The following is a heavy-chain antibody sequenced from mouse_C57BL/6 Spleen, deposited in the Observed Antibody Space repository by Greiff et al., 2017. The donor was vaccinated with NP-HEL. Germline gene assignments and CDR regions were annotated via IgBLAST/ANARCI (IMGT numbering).Heavy chain of an antibody. CDR1: GYAFTNYL. CDR3: ASGMANWGTFAY. V-gene: IGHV1-54*01. CDR2: INPGSGGT. D-gene: IGHD4-1*01. J-gene: IGHJ3*01. Sequence: QVQLQQSGAELVRPGTSVKVSCKASGYAFTNYLIEWVQQRPGQGLEWIGVINPGSGGTYYNEKFKGKTTLAADKSSSTAYMQRSSLTSEDSAVCFCASGMANWGTFAYWGQGTLVTVSA.